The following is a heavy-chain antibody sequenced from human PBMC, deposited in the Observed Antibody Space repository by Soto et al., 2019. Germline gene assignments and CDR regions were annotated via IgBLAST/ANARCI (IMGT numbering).Heavy chain of an antibody. D-gene: IGHD3-16*02. CDR1: GGSVSSGGYY. Sequence: PSETLSLTCTVSGGSVSSGGYYWTWIRQHPGKGLEWIGYIHYSGSTNYNPSLKSRVTISVDTSKNQFSLKLSSVTAADTAVYYCARALLLRLGELSVRRTDYGMDVWGQGTTVTVSS. CDR2: IHYSGST. J-gene: IGHJ6*02. V-gene: IGHV4-61*08. CDR3: ARALLLRLGELSVRRTDYGMDV.